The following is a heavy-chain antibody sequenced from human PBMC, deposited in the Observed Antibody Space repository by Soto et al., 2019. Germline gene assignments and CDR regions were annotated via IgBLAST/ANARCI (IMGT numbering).Heavy chain of an antibody. D-gene: IGHD5-12*01. J-gene: IGHJ3*02. CDR3: ARDREATLLIFDI. Sequence: QMQLVQSGAEVKKPGSSVTVSCKASGDTLSSPAVSWVRQAPGQGLEWMGGIISGYGTASYAQNFQGRVTITADDSTSTSYLELSSLRPEDTAVYYCARDREATLLIFDICGQGTMVIVSP. CDR2: IISGYGTA. CDR1: GDTLSSPA. V-gene: IGHV1-69*01.